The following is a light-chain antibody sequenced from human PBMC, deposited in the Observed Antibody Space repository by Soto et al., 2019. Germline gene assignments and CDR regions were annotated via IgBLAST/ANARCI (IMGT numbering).Light chain of an antibody. V-gene: IGKV3-15*01. CDR1: QSVNAN. CDR3: QQYNTWLWT. Sequence: EVVMTQSPATLSVSPGERATLSCRASQSVNANLAWYQQKPGQAPRLLIHGASNRTTGIPARFSGSSFGTEFTLTISSLQSEDFAVYYCQQYNTWLWTFGEGTKVEI. J-gene: IGKJ1*01. CDR2: GAS.